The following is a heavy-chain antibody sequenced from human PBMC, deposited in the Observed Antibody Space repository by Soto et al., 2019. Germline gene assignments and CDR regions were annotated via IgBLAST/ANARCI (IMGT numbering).Heavy chain of an antibody. CDR1: GFTFSSYA. CDR3: AKIELELRLGYYGMDV. Sequence: GGSLRRSCAASGFTFSSYAMSWVRQAPGKGLEWVSAISGSGGSTYYADSVKGRFTISRDNSKNTLYLQMNSLRAEDTAVYYCAKIELELRLGYYGMDVWGQGTTVTVSS. D-gene: IGHD1-7*01. CDR2: ISGSGGST. V-gene: IGHV3-23*01. J-gene: IGHJ6*02.